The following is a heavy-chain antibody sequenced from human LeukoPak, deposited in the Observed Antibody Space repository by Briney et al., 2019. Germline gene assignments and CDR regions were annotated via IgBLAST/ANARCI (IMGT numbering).Heavy chain of an antibody. Sequence: PSETLSLTCSVSGASISDYYWSWIRQPPGKGLEWIGYIYTSGRADSNPSLRGRVTVSADTSKSQVSLKRTSVTAADAAVCFCARHGRERTSRNQDDAFDIWGQGTMVTVSS. CDR3: ARHGRERTSRNQDDAFDI. CDR1: GASISDYY. J-gene: IGHJ3*02. CDR2: IYTSGRA. D-gene: IGHD1-26*01. V-gene: IGHV4-4*09.